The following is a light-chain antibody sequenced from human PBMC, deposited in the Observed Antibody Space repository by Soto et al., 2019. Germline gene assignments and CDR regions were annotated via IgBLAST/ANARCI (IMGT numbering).Light chain of an antibody. J-gene: IGKJ1*01. CDR2: KAS. CDR3: QQYNSYRD. V-gene: IGKV1-5*03. Sequence: DIQMTQSPSTLSAFVGGTVTITCRASQRIDTWLAWHQQKPGGAPKLLISKASTLESGVPSRFSGSGSGTDFTLTIRDVQPDDFAIYYCQQYNSYRDFGQGTKVDI. CDR1: QRIDTW.